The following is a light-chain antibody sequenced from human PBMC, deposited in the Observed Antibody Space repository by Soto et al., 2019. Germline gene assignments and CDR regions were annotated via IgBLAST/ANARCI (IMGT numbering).Light chain of an antibody. CDR1: QSVDRY. J-gene: IGKJ5*01. CDR3: QQRNNWRDT. Sequence: EILLTQSPGSVSLAPGEESTLSCRASQSVDRYVAWYQQKPGQAPRLLIYAASNRATGIPARFSGSGSGTDFTLTISSLEPEDFAVYYCQQRNNWRDTFGQGTRLEIK. V-gene: IGKV3-11*01. CDR2: AAS.